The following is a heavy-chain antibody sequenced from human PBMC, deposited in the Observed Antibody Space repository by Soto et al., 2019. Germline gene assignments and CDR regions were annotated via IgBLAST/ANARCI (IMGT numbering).Heavy chain of an antibody. V-gene: IGHV4-39*01. D-gene: IGHD3-3*01. Sequence: SETLSLTCTVSGGSISSSSYYWGWIRQPPGKGLEWIGSIYYSGSTYYNPSLKSRVTISVDTSKNQFSLKLSPVTAADTAVYYCARRRGFWSGYYPDAFDIWGQGAMVTVSS. CDR1: GGSISSSSYY. CDR3: ARRRGFWSGYYPDAFDI. J-gene: IGHJ3*02. CDR2: IYYSGST.